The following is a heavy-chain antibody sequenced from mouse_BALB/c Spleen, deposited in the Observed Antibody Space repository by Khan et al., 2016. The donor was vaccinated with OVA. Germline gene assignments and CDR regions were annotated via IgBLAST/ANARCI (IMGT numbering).Heavy chain of an antibody. CDR2: ISYSGGT. CDR1: GYSITSGYA. V-gene: IGHV3-2*02. Sequence: EVQLVESGPGLVKPSQSLSLTCTVTGYSITSGYAWNWIRQFPGNKLEWMGYISYSGGTSYNPSLKSRISITRDTSKNQFFLQLNSVTTEDTATYYCARGKYYGYYFDYWGQGTTPTVSS. CDR3: ARGKYYGYYFDY. J-gene: IGHJ2*01. D-gene: IGHD1-1*01.